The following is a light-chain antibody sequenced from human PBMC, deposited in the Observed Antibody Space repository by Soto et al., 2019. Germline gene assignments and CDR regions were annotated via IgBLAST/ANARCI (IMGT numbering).Light chain of an antibody. CDR1: QSVSNSY. CDR2: GAF. V-gene: IGKV3-20*01. J-gene: IGKJ1*01. CDR3: QQYGSSPRT. Sequence: EIVLTQSPDTLSLSPGERATLSCRASQSVSNSYLAWYQQKPGQAPRLLIYGAFLRATGIPDRFSGSGSGTGFTLTINRLEPEDFAVYYCQQYGSSPRTFGQGTKVELK.